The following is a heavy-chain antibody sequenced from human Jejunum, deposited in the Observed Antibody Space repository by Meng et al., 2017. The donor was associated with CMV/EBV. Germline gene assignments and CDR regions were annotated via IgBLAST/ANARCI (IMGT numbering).Heavy chain of an antibody. V-gene: IGHV1-18*03. CDR3: ARSGINDYGFFDY. CDR1: GNTFRSYG. J-gene: IGHJ4*02. D-gene: IGHD5-12*01. Sequence: CKFSGNTFRSYGINWVRQAPGQGLEWMGWISGYNGNTNYAQRLQGRVTMTTDTSTSTAYMELRSLRSDDMAVYYCARSGINDYGFFDYWGQGTLVTVSS. CDR2: ISGYNGNT.